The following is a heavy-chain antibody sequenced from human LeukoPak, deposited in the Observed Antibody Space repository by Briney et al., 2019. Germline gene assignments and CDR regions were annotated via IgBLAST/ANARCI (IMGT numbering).Heavy chain of an antibody. V-gene: IGHV4-39*07. Sequence: SEILSLTCTVSGGSISSSNYSWGWIRQPPGKGLEWIGTIYYSGSTYYNPSLKSRVTISVDKNQFSLKLSSVTAADTAIYYCARVVASSARLVDYWGQGTLVTVSS. J-gene: IGHJ4*02. CDR1: GGSISSSNYS. CDR2: IYYSGST. CDR3: ARVVASSARLVDY. D-gene: IGHD6-6*01.